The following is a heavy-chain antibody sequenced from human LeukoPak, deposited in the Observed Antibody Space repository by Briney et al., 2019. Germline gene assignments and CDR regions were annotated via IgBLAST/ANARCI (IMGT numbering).Heavy chain of an antibody. V-gene: IGHV4-59*08. Sequence: PSETLSLTCTVSRGSISSYYWSWIRQRPGKGLEGIGYIYYSGSTNYNPSLKSRVTISVDTSKNQFSMKLSPVTAVDTAVYCCARLGDYDFWSGYPTWFDPWGQGTLVTVSS. D-gene: IGHD3-3*01. CDR1: RGSISSYY. CDR3: ARLGDYDFWSGYPTWFDP. CDR2: IYYSGST. J-gene: IGHJ5*02.